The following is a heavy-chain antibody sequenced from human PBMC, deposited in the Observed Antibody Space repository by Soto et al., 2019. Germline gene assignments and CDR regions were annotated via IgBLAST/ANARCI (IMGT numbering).Heavy chain of an antibody. CDR3: ARERSFGADY. V-gene: IGHV1-8*01. CDR2: MNPNSANT. Sequence: QVQLVQSGAEVKKPGASVKVSCKASGYTFTSYDINWVRQATGQGLEWMGWMNPNSANTGYAQKFQGRVTMTRNTSITTVYIELSSLRSEDTAVYYGARERSFGADYWGQGTLVTVSS. J-gene: IGHJ4*02. CDR1: GYTFTSYD. D-gene: IGHD3-16*01.